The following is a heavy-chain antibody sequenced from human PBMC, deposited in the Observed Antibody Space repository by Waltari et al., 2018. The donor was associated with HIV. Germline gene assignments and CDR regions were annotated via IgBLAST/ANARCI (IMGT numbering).Heavy chain of an antibody. D-gene: IGHD6-6*01. CDR3: ASVDSYSSSSYGMDV. Sequence: QVQLVQSGAEVKKPGSSVKVSCKASGGTFSSYAISWVRQAPGQGLAWMGGLIPILRTANHAQKFQGRVTIAADEATSPAYMELSSLRSEDTAVYYCASVDSYSSSSYGMDVWGQGTTVTVSS. CDR1: GGTFSSYA. V-gene: IGHV1-69*12. CDR2: LIPILRTA. J-gene: IGHJ6*02.